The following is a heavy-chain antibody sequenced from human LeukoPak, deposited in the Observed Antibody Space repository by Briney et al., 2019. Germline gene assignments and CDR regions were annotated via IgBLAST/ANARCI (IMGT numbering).Heavy chain of an antibody. V-gene: IGHV4-30-2*01. D-gene: IGHD4-17*01. J-gene: IGHJ4*02. CDR3: AREKHTVTLD. CDR2: IYHSGST. CDR1: GGSISSGGYY. Sequence: PSETLSLTCTVSGGSISSGGYYWSWIRQPPGKGLEWIGCIYHSGSTYYNPSLKSRVTISVDRSKNQFSLKLSSVTAADTAVYYCAREKHTVTLDWGQGTLVTVSS.